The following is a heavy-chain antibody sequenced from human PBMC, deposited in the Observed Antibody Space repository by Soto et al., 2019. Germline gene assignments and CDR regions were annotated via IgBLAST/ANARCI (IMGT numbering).Heavy chain of an antibody. CDR2: INAGNGNT. V-gene: IGHV1-3*01. CDR3: ARDLGLRFPLGPFDY. D-gene: IGHD3-3*01. CDR1: GYTFTSYA. Sequence: ASVKVSCKASGYTFTSYAMHWVRQAPGRRLEWMGWINAGNGNTKYSQKFQGRVTITRDTSASTAYMELSSLRSEDTAVYYCARDLGLRFPLGPFDYWGQGTLVTVS. J-gene: IGHJ4*02.